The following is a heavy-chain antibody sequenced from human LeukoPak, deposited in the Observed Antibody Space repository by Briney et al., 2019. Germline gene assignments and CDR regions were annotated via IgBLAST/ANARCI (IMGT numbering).Heavy chain of an antibody. CDR3: ARELTTVNWFDP. CDR2: IYSGGST. CDR1: GFTVSSNY. Sequence: GGSLRLSCAASGFTVSSNYMSWVRQAPGKGLEWVSVIYSGGSTYYADSVKGRFTISRDNSKNTLYLQMNSLGAEDTAVYYCARELTTVNWFDPWGQGTLVTVSS. D-gene: IGHD4-17*01. J-gene: IGHJ5*02. V-gene: IGHV3-53*01.